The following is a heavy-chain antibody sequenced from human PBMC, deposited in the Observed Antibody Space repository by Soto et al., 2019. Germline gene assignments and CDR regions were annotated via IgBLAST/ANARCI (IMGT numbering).Heavy chain of an antibody. J-gene: IGHJ4*02. Sequence: QVQLVESGGGVVQPGRSLRLSCAASGFTFSSYGMHWVRQAPGKGLEWVAVISYDGSNKYYADSVKGRFTSSRDNSKNTLYLQMNSLRAEDTAVYYCAKDVAAADYYFDYWGQGTLVTVSS. CDR3: AKDVAAADYYFDY. CDR1: GFTFSSYG. D-gene: IGHD6-13*01. V-gene: IGHV3-30*18. CDR2: ISYDGSNK.